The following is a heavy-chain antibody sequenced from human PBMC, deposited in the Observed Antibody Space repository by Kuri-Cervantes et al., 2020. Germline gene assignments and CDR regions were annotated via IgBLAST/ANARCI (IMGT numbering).Heavy chain of an antibody. CDR1: SYDFTTYG. Sequence: VPVTCLHYSYDFTTYGIRWVRQAPGQGLERMGWISAYNGNTNYAQKLQGRVTMTTDTSTSTAYMELSSLRSEDTAVYYCARDGYCSSTSCYTAHFDYWGQGTLVTVSS. CDR2: ISAYNGNT. CDR3: ARDGYCSSTSCYTAHFDY. J-gene: IGHJ4*02. V-gene: IGHV1-18*01. D-gene: IGHD2-2*02.